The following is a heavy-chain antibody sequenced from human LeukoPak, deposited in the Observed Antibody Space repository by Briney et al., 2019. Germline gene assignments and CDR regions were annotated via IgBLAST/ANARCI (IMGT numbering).Heavy chain of an antibody. J-gene: IGHJ4*02. D-gene: IGHD6-19*01. CDR2: ISSSSSYT. CDR1: GFTFSTYI. CDR3: ASTPGIAVAGHNFDY. V-gene: IGHV3-21*01. Sequence: GGSLRLSCAASGFTFSTYIMNWVRQAPGKGLEWVSSISSSSSYTYYADSVKGRFTISRDNAKNSLYLQMNSLRAEDTAVYYCASTPGIAVAGHNFDYWGQGTLVTVSS.